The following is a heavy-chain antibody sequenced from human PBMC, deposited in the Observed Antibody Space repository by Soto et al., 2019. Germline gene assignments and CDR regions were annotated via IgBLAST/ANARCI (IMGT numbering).Heavy chain of an antibody. J-gene: IGHJ3*02. D-gene: IGHD3-22*01. Sequence: TSETLSLTCTVSGGSISSYYWSWIRQPPGKGLEWIGYIYYSGSTNYNPSLKSRVTISVDTSKNQFSLKLSSVTAADTAVYYCARRRSNYYDSSGYYYPPDAFDIWGQGTMVTVSS. CDR3: ARRRSNYYDSSGYYYPPDAFDI. V-gene: IGHV4-59*08. CDR2: IYYSGST. CDR1: GGSISSYY.